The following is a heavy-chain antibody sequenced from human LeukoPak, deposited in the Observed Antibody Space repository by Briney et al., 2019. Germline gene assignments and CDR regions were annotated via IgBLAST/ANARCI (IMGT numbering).Heavy chain of an antibody. CDR3: ARTPFGYSSSFFDY. CDR1: GCSFSGNY. J-gene: IGHJ4*02. D-gene: IGHD6-13*01. Sequence: KPSETLSLTCGVYGCSFSGNYWSWIPQPPGKGLEWIGQINHSGGTNYNPSLKSRVTISVDTSKNQFSLKLNPVTAADTAVYYGARTPFGYSSSFFDYWGQGTLVTVSS. V-gene: IGHV4-34*01. CDR2: INHSGGT.